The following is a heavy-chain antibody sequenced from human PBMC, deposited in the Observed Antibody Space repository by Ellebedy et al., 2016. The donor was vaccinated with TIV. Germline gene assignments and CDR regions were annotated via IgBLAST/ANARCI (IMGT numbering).Heavy chain of an antibody. CDR3: ARDRIGDNWYTTFDQ. Sequence: GGSLRLXXTASGFSFSSYGMNWVRQAPGQGLEWLAYISENSDTTHYAASVRGRFTISRDNAETSLYLQLNSLRAEDTALYYCARDRIGDNWYTTFDQWGQGTLVTVSS. J-gene: IGHJ4*02. V-gene: IGHV3-48*04. CDR1: GFSFSSYG. D-gene: IGHD1-1*01. CDR2: ISENSDTT.